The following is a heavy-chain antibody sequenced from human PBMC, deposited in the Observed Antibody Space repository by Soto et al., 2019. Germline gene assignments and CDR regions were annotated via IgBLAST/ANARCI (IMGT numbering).Heavy chain of an antibody. Sequence: GASLKISCKGSGYSFTSYWIGWVRQMPGKGLEWMGIIYPGDSDTRYSPSFQGQVTISADKSINTAFLQWSSLRASDTAIYYCASQVPCSLGPQPDYRGQGTLVTVSS. CDR3: ASQVPCSLGPQPDY. CDR2: IYPGDSDT. CDR1: GYSFTSYW. D-gene: IGHD1-1*01. V-gene: IGHV5-51*01. J-gene: IGHJ4*02.